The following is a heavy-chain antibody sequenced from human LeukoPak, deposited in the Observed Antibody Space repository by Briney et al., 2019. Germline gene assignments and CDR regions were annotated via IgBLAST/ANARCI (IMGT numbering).Heavy chain of an antibody. J-gene: IGHJ4*02. CDR2: IFYSGST. V-gene: IGHV4-39*07. CDR1: GGSISTSNYY. Sequence: SETLSLTCTVSGGSISTSNYYWGWIRQPPGKGLEWIGNIFYSGSTYYSPSLRSRVTISLDTSRNQFSLKLNSVTAADTAVYYCARQAGTGLGYWGQGTLVTVSS. D-gene: IGHD6-19*01. CDR3: ARQAGTGLGY.